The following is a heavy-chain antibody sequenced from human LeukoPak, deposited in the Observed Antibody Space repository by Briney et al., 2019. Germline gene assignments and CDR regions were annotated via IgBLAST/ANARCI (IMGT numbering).Heavy chain of an antibody. V-gene: IGHV3-64*01. D-gene: IGHD3-10*01. Sequence: GGSLRLSCAASGFTFSSYAMHWVRQAQGKGMEYVSAISSNGGSTYYANSVKGRFTISRDNSKNTLYLQMGSLTAEDMAVYYCARSYYYGSGSYCNYWGRGTLVTVSS. CDR2: ISSNGGST. CDR3: ARSYYYGSGSYCNY. J-gene: IGHJ4*02. CDR1: GFTFSSYA.